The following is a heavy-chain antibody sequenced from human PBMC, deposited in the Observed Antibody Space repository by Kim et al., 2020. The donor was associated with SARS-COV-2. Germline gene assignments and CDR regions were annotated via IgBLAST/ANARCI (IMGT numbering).Heavy chain of an antibody. CDR3: ARVQGMYSSSSGDVY. J-gene: IGHJ4*02. D-gene: IGHD6-6*01. Sequence: DSGKGRVTISRDNAKNSLYLQMNSLRAEDTAVYYCARVQGMYSSSSGDVYWGQGTLVTVSS. V-gene: IGHV3-21*01.